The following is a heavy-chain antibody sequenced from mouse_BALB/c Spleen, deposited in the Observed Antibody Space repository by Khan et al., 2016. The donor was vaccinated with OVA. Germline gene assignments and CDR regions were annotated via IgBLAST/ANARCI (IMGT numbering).Heavy chain of an antibody. D-gene: IGHD2-10*01. CDR2: INTYTGEP. CDR3: ARPPYFSYTLDH. V-gene: IGHV9-3-1*01. Sequence: QIQLVQSGPELKKPGETVKISCKASGYTFTNYGMNWVKQSPGKALKWMGWINTYTGEPTYADDFKGRFAFSLETSANTAYLQINNLKNEDTATXFCARPPYFSYTLDHWGQSTSVTVSS. J-gene: IGHJ4*01. CDR1: GYTFTNYG.